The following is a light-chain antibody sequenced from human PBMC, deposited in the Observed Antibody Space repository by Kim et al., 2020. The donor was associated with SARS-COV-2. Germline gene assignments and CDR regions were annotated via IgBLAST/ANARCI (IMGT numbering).Light chain of an antibody. CDR3: SSRDTTGDHVV. CDR1: SLRSYY. J-gene: IGLJ3*02. CDR2: GKY. Sequence: SSELTQDPAVSVALGQTVRLTCQGDSLRSYYATWYQQRPGQAPTLVLYGKYDRPSGIPDRFSGSASGNTASLTITGAQAGDEGDYYCSSRDTTGDHVVFGGGTQLTVL. V-gene: IGLV3-19*01.